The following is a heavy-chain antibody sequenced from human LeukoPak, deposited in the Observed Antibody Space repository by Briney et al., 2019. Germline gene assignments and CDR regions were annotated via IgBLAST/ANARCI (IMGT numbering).Heavy chain of an antibody. V-gene: IGHV3-21*06. D-gene: IGHD1-7*01. J-gene: IGHJ3*02. Sequence: GGSLRLSCTASGFSFSRYSMSWVRQAPGKGLEWVSSISSGSGHIFYADSVRGRFTISRDNAKDSLYLQMNSLRAGDAAFYYCARGGTGATRDDTFDIWGQGAMVTVSS. CDR2: ISSGSGHI. CDR1: GFSFSRYS. CDR3: ARGGTGATRDDTFDI.